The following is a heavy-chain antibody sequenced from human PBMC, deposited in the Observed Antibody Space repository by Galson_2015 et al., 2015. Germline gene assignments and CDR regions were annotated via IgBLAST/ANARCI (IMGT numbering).Heavy chain of an antibody. CDR2: INPNSGGT. J-gene: IGHJ6*02. V-gene: IGHV1-2*06. CDR3: ARDGGDPPYYYYGMDV. CDR1: GYTLTGYY. D-gene: IGHD2-21*02. Sequence: SVKVSCKASGYTLTGYYMHWVRQAPGQGLEWMGRINPNSGGTNYAQKFQGRVTMTRDTSISTAYMELSRLRSDDTAVYYCARDGGDPPYYYYGMDVWGQGTTVTVSS.